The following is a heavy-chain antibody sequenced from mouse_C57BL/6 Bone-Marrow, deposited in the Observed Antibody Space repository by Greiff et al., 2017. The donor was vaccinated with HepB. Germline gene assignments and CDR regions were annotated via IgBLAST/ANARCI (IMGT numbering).Heavy chain of an antibody. CDR1: GYSITSGYY. CDR2: ISYDGSN. J-gene: IGHJ3*01. Sequence: ESGPGLVKPSQSLSLTCSVTGYSITSGYYWNWIRQFPGNKLEWMGYISYDGSNNYNPSLKNRISITRDTSKNQFFLKLNSVTTEDTATYYCASDYYGSKWFAYWGQGTLVTVSA. V-gene: IGHV3-6*01. CDR3: ASDYYGSKWFAY. D-gene: IGHD1-1*01.